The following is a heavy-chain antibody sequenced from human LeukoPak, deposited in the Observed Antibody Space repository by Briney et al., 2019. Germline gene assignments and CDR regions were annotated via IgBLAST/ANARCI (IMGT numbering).Heavy chain of an antibody. D-gene: IGHD6-19*01. CDR2: ISGSGGST. V-gene: IGHV3-23*01. CDR1: VYTFSSYA. CDR3: AKVVARIAVAGPLFDY. J-gene: IGHJ4*02. Sequence: GGSLRLSCAASVYTFSSYAMSWVRETPGKGLEWVSAISGSGGSTYYGDSVKGRFTISSDNSKNTLYLQMNSLRAEDTAVYYCAKVVARIAVAGPLFDYWGQGTLVIVSS.